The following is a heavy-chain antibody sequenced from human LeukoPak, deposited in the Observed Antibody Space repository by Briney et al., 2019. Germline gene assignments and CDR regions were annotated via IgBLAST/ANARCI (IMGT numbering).Heavy chain of an antibody. V-gene: IGHV3-33*06. CDR2: IWYDGSNK. D-gene: IGHD3-3*01. J-gene: IGHJ4*02. CDR3: AKEYSTYYDFWSGYYDY. Sequence: PGGSLRLSCAASGFTFSSYGMHWVRQAPGKGLEWVAVIWYDGSNKYYADSVKGRFTISRDNSKNTLYLQMNSLRAEDTAVYYCAKEYSTYYDFWSGYYDYWGQGTLVTVSS. CDR1: GFTFSSYG.